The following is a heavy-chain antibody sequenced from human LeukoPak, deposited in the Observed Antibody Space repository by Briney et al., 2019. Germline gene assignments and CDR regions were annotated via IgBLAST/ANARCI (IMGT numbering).Heavy chain of an antibody. V-gene: IGHV1-18*01. CDR1: GYTFTSTG. CDR2: VSAYNGNT. D-gene: IGHD6-19*01. CDR3: ARDAPQWRNAFDF. Sequence: ASVKVSCKASGYTFTSTGICWVRQAPGQGLEWMGWVSAYNGNTNYAQKFQGRVTMTRDTSTSTAYMELRNLRSDGTAMYYCARDAPQWRNAFDFWGQGTMVTVSS. J-gene: IGHJ3*01.